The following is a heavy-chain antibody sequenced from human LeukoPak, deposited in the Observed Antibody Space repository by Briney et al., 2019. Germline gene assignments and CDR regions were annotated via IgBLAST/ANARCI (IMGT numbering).Heavy chain of an antibody. CDR1: GYSISSGYF. Sequence: PSETLSLTCAVSGYSISSGYFWAWMRQPPGKGLEWIGSISHRGSSYSKPSLKSRVIISVDTSNNQFSLKLTSVTAADTATYYCARDGYYYDGSFEYWGQGIRVAVSS. V-gene: IGHV4-38-2*02. CDR3: ARDGYYYDGSFEY. J-gene: IGHJ4*02. CDR2: ISHRGSS. D-gene: IGHD3-22*01.